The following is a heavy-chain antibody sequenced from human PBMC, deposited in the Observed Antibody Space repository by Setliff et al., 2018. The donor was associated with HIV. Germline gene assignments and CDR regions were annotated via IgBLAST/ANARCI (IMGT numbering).Heavy chain of an antibody. J-gene: IGHJ5*02. V-gene: IGHV5-10-1*01. CDR2: IDPSDSYT. Sequence: SWIRQHPGKGLEWMGRIDPSDSYTNYSPSFQGHFTISADKSISTSYLQWSSLKASDTAMYYCASSGWYGMSWFDPWGQGTLVTV. CDR3: ASSGWYGMSWFDP. D-gene: IGHD6-19*01.